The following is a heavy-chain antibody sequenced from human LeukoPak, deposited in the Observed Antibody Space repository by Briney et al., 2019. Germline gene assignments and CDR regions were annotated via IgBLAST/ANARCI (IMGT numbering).Heavy chain of an antibody. J-gene: IGHJ6*03. Sequence: SETLSLTCFVSGGSISSYYWSWIRQPPGKGLEWIGYIYYSGSTNYNPSLKSRVTISVDTSKNQFSLKLNSVTAADTAVYYCARGSYPYYYYMDVWGKGTTVTVSS. V-gene: IGHV4-59*01. CDR1: GGSISSYY. CDR2: IYYSGST. CDR3: ARGSYPYYYYMDV.